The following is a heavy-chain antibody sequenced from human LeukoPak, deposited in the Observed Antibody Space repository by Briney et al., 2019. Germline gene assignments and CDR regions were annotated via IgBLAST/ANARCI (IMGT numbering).Heavy chain of an antibody. CDR2: ISGSGGST. J-gene: IGHJ6*02. CDR1: GFTFSSYA. Sequence: GGSLRLSCAASGFTFSSYAMSWVREAPGKGLVWLSAISGSGGSTYYADSVKGRFTISRDNSKNTLYLQINSLRAEDTAVYYCARAKGPDYYYYGMDVWGQGTTVTVSS. CDR3: ARAKGPDYYYYGMDV. V-gene: IGHV3-23*01.